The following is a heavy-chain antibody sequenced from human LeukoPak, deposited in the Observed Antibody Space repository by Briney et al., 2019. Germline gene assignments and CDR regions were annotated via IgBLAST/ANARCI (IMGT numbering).Heavy chain of an antibody. CDR3: ARGELDWSGYYLMSPNNYYYYMDV. Sequence: ASVKVSCKASGYTFTGYYMHWVRQAPGQGLEWMGWINPNSGGTNYAQKFQGRVTMTRDTSISTAYMELSRLRSDDTAVYYCARGELDWSGYYLMSPNNYYYYMDVWGKGTTVTVSS. V-gene: IGHV1-2*02. D-gene: IGHD3-3*01. J-gene: IGHJ6*03. CDR1: GYTFTGYY. CDR2: INPNSGGT.